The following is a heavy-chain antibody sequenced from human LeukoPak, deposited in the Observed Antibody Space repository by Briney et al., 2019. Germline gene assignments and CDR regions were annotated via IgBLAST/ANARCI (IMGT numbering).Heavy chain of an antibody. Sequence: GGSLRLSCAASGFTFSSYGMHWVRQAPGKGLEWVAVISYDGSNKFYPDSVRGRFTISRDNSKLYLQMNSLRAEDTAVYYCAKDGKKWQEPLESWGQATLVTVSS. CDR1: GFTFSSYG. V-gene: IGHV3-30*18. CDR2: ISYDGSNK. D-gene: IGHD1-14*01. J-gene: IGHJ4*02. CDR3: AKDGKKWQEPLES.